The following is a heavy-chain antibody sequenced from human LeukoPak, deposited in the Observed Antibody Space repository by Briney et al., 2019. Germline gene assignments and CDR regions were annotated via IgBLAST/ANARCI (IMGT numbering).Heavy chain of an antibody. Sequence: ASVKVSCKASGYTFTSYGISWVRQAPGQGLEWMGWISAYNGNTNYAQKLQGRVTMTTDTSTSTAYMELRSLRSEDTAVYYCATDVPLYGSGTPQGFDPWGQGTLVPVSS. D-gene: IGHD3-10*01. CDR2: ISAYNGNT. CDR3: ATDVPLYGSGTPQGFDP. J-gene: IGHJ5*02. V-gene: IGHV1-18*01. CDR1: GYTFTSYG.